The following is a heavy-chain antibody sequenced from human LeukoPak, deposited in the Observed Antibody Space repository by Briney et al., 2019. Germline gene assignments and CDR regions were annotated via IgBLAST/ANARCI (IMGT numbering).Heavy chain of an antibody. Sequence: GGSLRLSCGASGFTFTTHWIHWVRQAPGKGLVWVSRIKPDGSDTNYADSVKGRFTISRDNAKNTVYLQMNSPRAEDTAVYYCARGKYGGYFIDYWGQGTLVTASS. CDR1: GFTFTTHW. J-gene: IGHJ4*02. CDR2: IKPDGSDT. V-gene: IGHV3-74*01. CDR3: ARGKYGGYFIDY. D-gene: IGHD5-12*01.